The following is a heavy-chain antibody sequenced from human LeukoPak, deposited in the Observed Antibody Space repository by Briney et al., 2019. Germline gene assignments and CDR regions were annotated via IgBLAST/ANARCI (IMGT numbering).Heavy chain of an antibody. CDR1: GFSFRNYW. CDR3: AKDRCSNGIGCLYYYMDV. CDR2: IKQDGSEK. Sequence: GGSLRLSCGASGFSFRNYWMTWVRQAPGKGLEWVANIKQDGSEKYHLDSVKGRFSISRDNSKNTLYLQMNSLRAEDTAVYYCAKDRCSNGIGCLYYYMDVWGKGTTVTISS. D-gene: IGHD2-8*01. J-gene: IGHJ6*03. V-gene: IGHV3-7*01.